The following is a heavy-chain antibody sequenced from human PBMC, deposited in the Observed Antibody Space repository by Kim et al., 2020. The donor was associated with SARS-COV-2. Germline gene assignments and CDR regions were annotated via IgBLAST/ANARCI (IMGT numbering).Heavy chain of an antibody. Sequence: GSNYYHPSLKSRVTISVDTSKNQFSLKLSSVTAADTAVYYCARWSGSYIPWGQGTLVTVSS. CDR2: GSN. D-gene: IGHD1-26*01. V-gene: IGHV4-31*02. J-gene: IGHJ5*02. CDR3: ARWSGSYIP.